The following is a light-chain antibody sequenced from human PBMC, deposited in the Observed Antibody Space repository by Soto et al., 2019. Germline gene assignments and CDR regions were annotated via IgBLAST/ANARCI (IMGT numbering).Light chain of an antibody. CDR2: GAS. CDR3: QQYGSSPLT. V-gene: IGKV3-20*01. Sequence: EIVLTQSPGTLSLSPGERATLSCRASQSVSSNYLAWYQQKPGQAPRLLVYGASSWATGIPDRLSGSGSGADFTLTIPRLEPEDFAVYYWQQYGSSPLTFGGGTKVEVK. CDR1: QSVSSNY. J-gene: IGKJ4*01.